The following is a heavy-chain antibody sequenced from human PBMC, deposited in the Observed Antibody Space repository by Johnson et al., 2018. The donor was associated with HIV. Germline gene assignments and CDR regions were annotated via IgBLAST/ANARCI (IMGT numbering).Heavy chain of an antibody. V-gene: IGHV3-13*01. J-gene: IGHJ3*02. CDR2: IGTAGNN. CDR1: GFTFSSYD. D-gene: IGHD3-22*01. Sequence: VQLVESGGGLIQPGGSLRLSCAASGFTFSSYDMHWVRQATGKGLEWVSAIGTAGNNYYPGSVKGRFTISRENAKNSLYLQMNSLRAEDTAVYYCAKASNYYDSSRHAFDIWGQGTMVTVSS. CDR3: AKASNYYDSSRHAFDI.